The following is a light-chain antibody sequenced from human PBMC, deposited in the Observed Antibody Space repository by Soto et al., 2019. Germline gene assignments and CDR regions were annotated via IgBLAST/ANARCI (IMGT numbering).Light chain of an antibody. Sequence: QSVLTQPPSASGTPGQRVTISCSGSSSNIGSDYVYWHQQFPGTAPKLLIYRNNQRPSGVPDRFSGSKSGTSASLAISGLRSEDEADYYCAAWDDSLSGYVFGTGTKLTVL. CDR2: RNN. V-gene: IGLV1-47*01. CDR1: SSNIGSDY. J-gene: IGLJ1*01. CDR3: AAWDDSLSGYV.